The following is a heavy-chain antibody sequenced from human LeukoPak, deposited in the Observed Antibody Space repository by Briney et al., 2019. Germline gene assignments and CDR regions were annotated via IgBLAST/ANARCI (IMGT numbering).Heavy chain of an antibody. CDR3: ARNRNDYGDYVYDY. D-gene: IGHD4-17*01. V-gene: IGHV3-21*01. Sequence: KPGGSLRLSCAASGFTFGIYTMNWVRQAPGKGLEWVSSISSSSSYIYYADSVKGRFTISRDNAKNSLYLQMNSLRAEDTAVYYCARNRNDYGDYVYDYWGQGTLVTVSS. CDR1: GFTFGIYT. CDR2: ISSSSSYI. J-gene: IGHJ4*02.